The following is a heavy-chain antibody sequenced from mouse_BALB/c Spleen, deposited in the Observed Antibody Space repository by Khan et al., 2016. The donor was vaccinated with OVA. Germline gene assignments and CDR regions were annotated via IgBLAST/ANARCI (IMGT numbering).Heavy chain of an antibody. J-gene: IGHJ3*01. CDR1: GDSITSGY. CDR2: MIYTGYT. Sequence: EVQLQESGPSLVKPSQTLSLTCSVTGDSITSGYWSWIRKFPGNKLEYMGYMIYTGYTDYNPSLKSRLAITRHTSKNQYYLQLNSVAAEETATYYCARSAYSSAFAYWGKWTMGTVSA. V-gene: IGHV3-8*02. D-gene: IGHD2-12*01. CDR3: ARSAYSSAFAY.